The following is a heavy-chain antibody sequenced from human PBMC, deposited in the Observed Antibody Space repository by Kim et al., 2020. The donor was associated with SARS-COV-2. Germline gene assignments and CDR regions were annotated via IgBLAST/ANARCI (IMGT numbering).Heavy chain of an antibody. Sequence: STKYNSSLKSRVTIFIDRSKNQFSLRLSSVTAADTAMYYCTNDSRRGWFDPWGQGTLVTVSS. CDR3: TNDSRRGWFDP. D-gene: IGHD3-22*01. V-gene: IGHV4-4*08. CDR2: ST. J-gene: IGHJ5*02.